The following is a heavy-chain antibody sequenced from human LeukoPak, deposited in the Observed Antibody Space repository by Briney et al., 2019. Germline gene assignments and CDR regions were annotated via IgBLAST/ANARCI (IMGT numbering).Heavy chain of an antibody. V-gene: IGHV1-2*02. J-gene: IGHJ4*02. Sequence: ASVKVSCKASGYTFTGYYMHWVRQAPGQGLEWMGWINPNSGGTNYAQKFQGRVTMTRDTSISTAYMELSRLRSDDTAVYYCARVGYGFYGDYIDYWGQGTLVTVSS. CDR3: ARVGYGFYGDYIDY. CDR2: INPNSGGT. D-gene: IGHD4-17*01. CDR1: GYTFTGYY.